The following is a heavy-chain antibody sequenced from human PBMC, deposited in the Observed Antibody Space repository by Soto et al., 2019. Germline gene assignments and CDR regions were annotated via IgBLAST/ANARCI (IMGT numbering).Heavy chain of an antibody. CDR1: GFTFSSYG. J-gene: IGHJ3*01. V-gene: IGHV3-48*01. CDR3: ARDQLYYNDISGRPLNAFDV. Sequence: GGSLRLSCAASGFTFSSYGMNWVRQAKGKGLEWVSYIGIGSSTKYYADSVKGRFTISRDNAKNSLYLQMNSLRAEDTAVYYCARDQLYYNDISGRPLNAFDVWGQGTMVTVSS. D-gene: IGHD3-22*01. CDR2: IGIGSSTK.